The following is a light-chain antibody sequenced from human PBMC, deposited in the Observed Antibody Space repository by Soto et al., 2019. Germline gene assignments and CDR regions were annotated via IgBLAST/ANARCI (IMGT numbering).Light chain of an antibody. CDR3: QQYGGSPQT. CDR2: GAS. CDR1: QSVSKY. Sequence: EIVLTQSPGILALSPGEGATLSCRASQSVSKYLAWYQQKPGQAPRLLIYGASSRATGIPDSFSSSGSGTDFTLTISRLEPEDFAVYYCQQYGGSPQTFGQGTKV. J-gene: IGKJ1*01. V-gene: IGKV3-20*01.